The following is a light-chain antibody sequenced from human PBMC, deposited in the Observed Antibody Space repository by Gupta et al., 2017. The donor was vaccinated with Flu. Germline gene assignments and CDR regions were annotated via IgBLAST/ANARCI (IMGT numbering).Light chain of an antibody. Sequence: RVTISCSGSSANIGSNYVYWYQQPPGTAPKLLIYRNNQRPSGVPGRSSGSKSGTSASLAISGLRSEDEADYYCAAWDDSLSGPVFGGGTKLTVL. V-gene: IGLV1-47*01. J-gene: IGLJ3*02. CDR2: RNN. CDR1: SANIGSNY. CDR3: AAWDDSLSGPV.